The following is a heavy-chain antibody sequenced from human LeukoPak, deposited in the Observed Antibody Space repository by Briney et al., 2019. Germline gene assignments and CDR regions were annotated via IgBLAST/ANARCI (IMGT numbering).Heavy chain of an antibody. CDR1: GFTFSSYD. J-gene: IGHJ4*02. D-gene: IGHD3-22*01. CDR2: ISGSGGST. CDR3: ARSADSSCFPYY. V-gene: IGHV3-23*01. Sequence: GGSLRLSCAASGFTFSSYDMSWVRQAPGKGLEWVSAISGSGGSTYYADSVKGRFTISRDNSKNTVYLQMNSLRAEDTAVYYCARSADSSCFPYYWGQGTLVTVSS.